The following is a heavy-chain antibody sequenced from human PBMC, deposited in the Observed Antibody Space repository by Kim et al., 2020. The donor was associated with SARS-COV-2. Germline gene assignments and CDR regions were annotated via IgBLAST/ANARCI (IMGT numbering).Heavy chain of an antibody. J-gene: IGHJ6*02. Sequence: SETLSLTCTVSGGSISSYYWSWIRQPPGKGLEWIGYIYYSGSTNYNPSLKSRVTISVEPSKNQFSLKLSSVTAADTAVYYCARSRQTYYDFWSGYYSYYYGMDVWGQGTTVTVSS. CDR2: IYYSGST. D-gene: IGHD3-3*01. V-gene: IGHV4-59*13. CDR1: GGSISSYY. CDR3: ARSRQTYYDFWSGYYSYYYGMDV.